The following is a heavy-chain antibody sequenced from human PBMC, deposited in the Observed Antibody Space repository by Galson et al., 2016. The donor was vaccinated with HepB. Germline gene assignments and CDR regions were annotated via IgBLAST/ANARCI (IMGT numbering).Heavy chain of an antibody. V-gene: IGHV1-3*01. J-gene: IGHJ2*01. D-gene: IGHD6-19*01. CDR1: GYTFTPFP. Sequence: SVKVSCKASGYTFTPFPIHWVRQARGEGLEWMGWINAANGDTGYSQTFQGRITITKDTSKNQVVLTMTNMDPVDTATYYCARYNSGWSWYFDLWGRGTLVTVSS. CDR3: ARYNSGWSWYFDL. CDR2: INAANGDT.